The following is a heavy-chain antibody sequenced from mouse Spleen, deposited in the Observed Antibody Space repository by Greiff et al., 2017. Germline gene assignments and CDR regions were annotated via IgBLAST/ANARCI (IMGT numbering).Heavy chain of an antibody. CDR2: IYPGDGDT. J-gene: IGHJ1*03. CDR1: GYAFSSSW. D-gene: IGHD3-2*02. Sequence: VQLQQSGPELVKPGASVKISCKASGYAFSSSWMNWVKQRPGKGLEWIGRIYPGDGDTNYNGKFKGKATLTADKSSSTAYMQLSSLTSEDSAVYFCAREAIRYFDVWGTGTTVTVSS. CDR3: AREAIRYFDV. V-gene: IGHV1-82*01.